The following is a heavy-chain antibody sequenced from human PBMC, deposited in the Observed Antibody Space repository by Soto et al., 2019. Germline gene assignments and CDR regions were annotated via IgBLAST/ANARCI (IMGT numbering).Heavy chain of an antibody. Sequence: PSETLSLTCTVSGGSISSGGYYWSWIRQHPGKGLEWIGYIYYSGSTYFNPSLQSRLTIAVDTSKNQFSLQLSSVTAADTAVYYCARAGQSSSSEGANWFDPWGQGTLVAVSS. CDR3: ARAGQSSSSEGANWFDP. D-gene: IGHD6-6*01. V-gene: IGHV4-31*03. CDR1: GGSISSGGYY. J-gene: IGHJ5*02. CDR2: IYYSGST.